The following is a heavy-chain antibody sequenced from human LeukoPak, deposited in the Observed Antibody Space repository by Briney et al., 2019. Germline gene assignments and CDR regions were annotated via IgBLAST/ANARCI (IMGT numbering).Heavy chain of an antibody. Sequence: GGSLRLSCAASGFTFSSYAMSWVRQAPGKGLEWVSAISGSGGSTYYADSVKGRFTISRDNSKNTLYLQMNSLRAEDTAVYYCAKDQPLIYYDSSGYYPHFDYWGQGTLVTVSS. D-gene: IGHD3-22*01. CDR2: ISGSGGST. V-gene: IGHV3-23*01. CDR1: GFTFSSYA. CDR3: AKDQPLIYYDSSGYYPHFDY. J-gene: IGHJ4*02.